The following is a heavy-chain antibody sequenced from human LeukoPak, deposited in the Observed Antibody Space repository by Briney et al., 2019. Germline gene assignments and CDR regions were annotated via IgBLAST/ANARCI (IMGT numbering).Heavy chain of an antibody. Sequence: GGSLRLSCAASGFTFSSYDMHWVRQAPGKGLEWVAVISYDGSNKYYADSVKGRFTISRDNSKNTLYLQMNSLRAEDTAVYYCARDEGYGILTGYYPFDYWGQGTLVTVSS. CDR2: ISYDGSNK. CDR3: ARDEGYGILTGYYPFDY. D-gene: IGHD3-9*01. CDR1: GFTFSSYD. V-gene: IGHV3-30*19. J-gene: IGHJ4*02.